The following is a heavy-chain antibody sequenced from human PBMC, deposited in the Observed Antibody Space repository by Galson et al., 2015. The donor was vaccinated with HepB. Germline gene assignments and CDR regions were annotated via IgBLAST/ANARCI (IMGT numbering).Heavy chain of an antibody. J-gene: IGHJ3*02. CDR3: ARDGDENSFDN. Sequence: SLRLSCAASGFDFNDYFLNWIRQAPGKGLEWVSSISATGSYKYYADSVKGRFTISRDNAKNSLYLHMDSLRVEDTAIYYCARDGDENSFDNWGQGTLVTVPS. D-gene: IGHD4-17*01. CDR2: ISATGSYK. CDR1: GFDFNDYF. V-gene: IGHV3-11*06.